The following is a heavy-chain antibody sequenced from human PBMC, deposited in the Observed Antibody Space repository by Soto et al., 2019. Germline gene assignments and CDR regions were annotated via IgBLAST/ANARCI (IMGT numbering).Heavy chain of an antibody. Sequence: PSETLSLTCTVSGGSISSYYWSWIRQPPGKGLEWIGYIYYSGSTNYNPSLKSRVTISVDTSKNQFSLKLSSVTAADTAVYYCARVAIYYYDHPEYFDYWGQGTLVTVSS. V-gene: IGHV4-59*01. D-gene: IGHD3-22*01. CDR1: GGSISSYY. CDR3: ARVAIYYYDHPEYFDY. J-gene: IGHJ4*02. CDR2: IYYSGST.